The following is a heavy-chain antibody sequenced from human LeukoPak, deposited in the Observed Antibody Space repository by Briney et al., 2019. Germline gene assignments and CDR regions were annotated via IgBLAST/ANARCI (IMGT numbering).Heavy chain of an antibody. CDR1: GGSISSYY. J-gene: IGHJ4*02. CDR2: ISYSGST. CDR3: ARRRITMVRGVMGYFDY. Sequence: SETLSLTCTVSGGSISSYYWNWIRQPPGKGLEWIGYISYSGSTNYNPSLKSRVTVSVDTSKNHFSLKLSSVTAADTAVYYCARRRITMVRGVMGYFDYWGQGTLVTVSS. V-gene: IGHV4-59*01. D-gene: IGHD3-10*01.